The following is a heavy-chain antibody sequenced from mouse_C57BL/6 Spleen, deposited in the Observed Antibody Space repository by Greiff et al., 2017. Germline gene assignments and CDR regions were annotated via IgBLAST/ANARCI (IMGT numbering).Heavy chain of an antibody. V-gene: IGHV5-4*01. J-gene: IGHJ4*01. CDR3: AREESYAMDY. CDR1: GFTFSSYA. Sequence: EVKVVESGGGLVKPGGSLKLSCAASGFTFSSYAMSWVRQTPEKRLEWVATISDGGSYTYYPDNVKGRFTISRDNAKNNLYLQMSQLKSEDTAMYYCAREESYAMDYWGQGTSVTVSS. CDR2: ISDGGSYT.